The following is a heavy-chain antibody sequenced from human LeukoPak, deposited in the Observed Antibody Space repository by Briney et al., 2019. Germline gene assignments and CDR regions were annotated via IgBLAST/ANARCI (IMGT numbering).Heavy chain of an antibody. CDR1: GFTFSSYE. CDR2: ISSSGRAT. V-gene: IGHV3-48*03. J-gene: IGHJ5*02. D-gene: IGHD3-16*01. CDR3: ARGLRLGDA. Sequence: GGSLRLSCAASGFTFSSYEMNWVRQAPGKGLEWVSYISSSGRATYYADSVKGRFTISRDNAKNSLYLQMNSLRAEDTAVYYCARGLRLGDAWGQGTLVTVSS.